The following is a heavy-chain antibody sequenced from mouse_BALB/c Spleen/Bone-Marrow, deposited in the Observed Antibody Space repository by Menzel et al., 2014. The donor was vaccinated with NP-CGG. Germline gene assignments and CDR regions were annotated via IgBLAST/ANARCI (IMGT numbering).Heavy chain of an antibody. CDR3: SRGYGNCFDY. CDR2: NSTGGTYT. D-gene: IGHD2-10*02. CDR1: GFTFSSSI. Sequence: EVKLMESGGGLVKPGGSLKLSCSASGFTFSSSIMSWVRQTPEKRLEWVATNSTGGTYTYYPDSVKGRFTISRDNAKNTLYLQMSSLKSEDTAMYYCSRGYGNCFDYWGQGTTLTVSS. V-gene: IGHV5-6-4*01. J-gene: IGHJ2*01.